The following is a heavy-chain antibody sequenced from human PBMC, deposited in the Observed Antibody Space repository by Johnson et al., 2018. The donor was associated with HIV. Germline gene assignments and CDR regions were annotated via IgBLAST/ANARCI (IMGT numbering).Heavy chain of an antibody. CDR1: GYSVTGYN. Sequence: MLLVESGGGLVQPGGSLRLSCAVSGYSVTGYNMNWVRQAPVKGLEWVSVIYTGSDSTSYTDSVKDRFTISRDSSQNAVYLQMNSLRAEDTAVYYCARRTVVTPGAFDIWGQGTMVTVSS. V-gene: IGHV3-66*04. J-gene: IGHJ3*02. D-gene: IGHD4-23*01. CDR3: ARRTVVTPGAFDI. CDR2: IYTGSDST.